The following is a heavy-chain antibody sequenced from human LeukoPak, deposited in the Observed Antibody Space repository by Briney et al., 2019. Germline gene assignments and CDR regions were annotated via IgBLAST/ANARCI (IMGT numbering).Heavy chain of an antibody. Sequence: ASVKVSCKASGYTFTGYYMHWVRQAPGQGLEWMGWINPNSGGTNYAQKFQGRVTMTRDTSVSTAYMELSRLRSDDTAVYYCARGEGRYYYDSSGYMYYFDYWGQGTLVTVSP. CDR2: INPNSGGT. J-gene: IGHJ4*02. CDR3: ARGEGRYYYDSSGYMYYFDY. V-gene: IGHV1-2*02. D-gene: IGHD3-22*01. CDR1: GYTFTGYY.